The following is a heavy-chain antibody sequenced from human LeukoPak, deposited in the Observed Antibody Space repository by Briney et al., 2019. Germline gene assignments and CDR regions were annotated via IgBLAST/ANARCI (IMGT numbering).Heavy chain of an antibody. D-gene: IGHD3-10*01. CDR3: AKDRFDGDYLDY. Sequence: GGSLRLFCAASGFTFSSYGMHWVRQAPGKGLEWVAFIRYDGSNKYYADSVKGRFTISRDNSKNTLYLQMNSLRAEDTAVYYCAKDRFDGDYLDYWGQGTLVTVSS. V-gene: IGHV3-30*02. J-gene: IGHJ4*02. CDR1: GFTFSSYG. CDR2: IRYDGSNK.